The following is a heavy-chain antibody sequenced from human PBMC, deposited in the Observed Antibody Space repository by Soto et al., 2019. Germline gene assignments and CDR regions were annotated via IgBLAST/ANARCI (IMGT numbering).Heavy chain of an antibody. CDR1: GYTFTSYA. Sequence: QVQLVQSGAEVKKPGASVKVSCKASGYTFTSYAIHWVRQAPGQRLEWMGWINAGNGNTKYSQKFQGRVTITRDTSASTAYMELSSLRSEDTAVYYCARGGSSGWLPFDYWGQGTLVTVSS. J-gene: IGHJ4*02. CDR3: ARGGSSGWLPFDY. V-gene: IGHV1-3*01. D-gene: IGHD6-19*01. CDR2: INAGNGNT.